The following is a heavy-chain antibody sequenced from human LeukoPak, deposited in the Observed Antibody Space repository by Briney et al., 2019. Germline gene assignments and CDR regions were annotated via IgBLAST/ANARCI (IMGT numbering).Heavy chain of an antibody. CDR1: GFTFSSYA. Sequence: PGGSLRLSCAASGFTFSSYAMHWVRQAPGKGLEWVAVISYDGSNKYYADSVKGRFTISRDNSKNTLYLQMNSLRAEDTAVYYCAREYSWELLLGPFDYWGQGTLVTVSS. CDR2: ISYDGSNK. D-gene: IGHD1-26*01. J-gene: IGHJ4*02. CDR3: AREYSWELLLGPFDY. V-gene: IGHV3-30-3*01.